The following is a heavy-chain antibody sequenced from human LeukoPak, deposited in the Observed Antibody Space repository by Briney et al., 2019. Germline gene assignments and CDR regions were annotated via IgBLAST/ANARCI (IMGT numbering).Heavy chain of an antibody. CDR1: GYTFTSYG. Sequence: GASVKDSCKASGYTFTSYGISWVRQAPGQGLEWMGWIRAYNGNTNYAQKPQGRVTMTTDTSTSTAYMELRSLRSDDTAVYYCARDGQSSPALPTDYYYYYMDVWGKGTTVTVSS. CDR2: IRAYNGNT. CDR3: ARDGQSSPALPTDYYYYYMDV. J-gene: IGHJ6*03. V-gene: IGHV1-18*01. D-gene: IGHD2-2*01.